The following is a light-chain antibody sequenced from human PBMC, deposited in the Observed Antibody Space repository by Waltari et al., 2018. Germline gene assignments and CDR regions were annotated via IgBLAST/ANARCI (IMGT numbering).Light chain of an antibody. Sequence: DIVMTQSPDSLAVSLGERVTINCKSSQSISYSSNNKNYLAWYQQKPGQPPKLLFYWTSTRGSGVPDRFSGSGSGTDFTLTISSLQAEDVAVYYCQQYYSSPITFGQGTWLEIK. J-gene: IGKJ5*01. CDR1: QSISYSSNNKNY. CDR3: QQYYSSPIT. V-gene: IGKV4-1*01. CDR2: WTS.